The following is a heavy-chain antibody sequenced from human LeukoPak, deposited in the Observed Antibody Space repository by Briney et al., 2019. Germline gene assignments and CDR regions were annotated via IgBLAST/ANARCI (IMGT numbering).Heavy chain of an antibody. CDR1: GFTFSSYW. CDR2: INSDGSST. Sequence: GGSLRLSCAASGFTFSSYWMHWVRHAPGKGLGWVSPINSDGSSTNYADSVKGRFTISRANAKNTLYLQMNSLRAEDTAVYYCAKRSSSGYSNYFDYWGQGTLVTVSS. J-gene: IGHJ4*02. D-gene: IGHD3-22*01. V-gene: IGHV3-74*01. CDR3: AKRSSSGYSNYFDY.